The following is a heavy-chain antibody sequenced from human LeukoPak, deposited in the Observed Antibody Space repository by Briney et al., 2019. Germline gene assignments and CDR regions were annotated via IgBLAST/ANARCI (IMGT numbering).Heavy chain of an antibody. CDR3: AKKVVVGATSPYSDFQD. CDR2: ISGSGVTT. Sequence: GGSLRLSCVASGFTFSSYAMSWVRQAPGKGLEWVSAISGSGVTTHYAGSVKGRFSISRDNSENTLYLQMNSLIAEDTALYYCAKKVVVGATSPYSDFQDWGQGTLVTVSS. J-gene: IGHJ1*01. V-gene: IGHV3-23*01. CDR1: GFTFSSYA. D-gene: IGHD1-26*01.